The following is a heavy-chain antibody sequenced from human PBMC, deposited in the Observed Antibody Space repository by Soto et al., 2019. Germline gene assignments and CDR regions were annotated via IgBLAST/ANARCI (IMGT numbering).Heavy chain of an antibody. CDR1: GDSVSSDITS. Sequence: SQTLSLTCVISGDSVSSDITSWNWIRQSPSRGLEWLGRTYYRSKWFHDYAASVKSRITTNPDTSKNQFSLELNSMTPEDTAVYYCARGNALDVWGQGTVVTVSS. J-gene: IGHJ3*01. V-gene: IGHV6-1*01. CDR3: ARGNALDV. D-gene: IGHD3-10*01. CDR2: TYYRSKWFH.